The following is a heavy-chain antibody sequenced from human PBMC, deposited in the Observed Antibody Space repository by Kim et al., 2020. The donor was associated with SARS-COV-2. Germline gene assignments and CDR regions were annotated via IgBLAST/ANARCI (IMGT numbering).Heavy chain of an antibody. Sequence: GGSLRLSCAASGLTFSSYGMHWVRQAPGKGLEWVAVISYDGSNKYYADSVKGRFTISRDNSKNTLYLQMNSLRAEDTAVYYCAKDRGYYGSGTKYYFDYWGQGTLVTVSS. CDR3: AKDRGYYGSGTKYYFDY. CDR2: ISYDGSNK. D-gene: IGHD3-10*01. V-gene: IGHV3-30*18. J-gene: IGHJ4*02. CDR1: GLTFSSYG.